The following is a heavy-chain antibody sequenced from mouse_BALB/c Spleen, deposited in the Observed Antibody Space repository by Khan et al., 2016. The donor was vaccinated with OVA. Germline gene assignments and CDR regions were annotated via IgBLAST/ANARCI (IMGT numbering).Heavy chain of an antibody. J-gene: IGHJ4*01. CDR2: ISYGGST. Sequence: QLEESGPGLVKPSQSLSLTCTVTGYSITSDYAWDWIRQFPGNKLEWMGYISYGGSTSYNPSLKSRISITRDTSKNQFFLQLNSVTTEDTATYYCARKNYYGYAMDYWVKEPQSPSPQ. D-gene: IGHD1-1*01. CDR3: ARKNYYGYAMDY. CDR1: GYSITSDYA. V-gene: IGHV3-2*02.